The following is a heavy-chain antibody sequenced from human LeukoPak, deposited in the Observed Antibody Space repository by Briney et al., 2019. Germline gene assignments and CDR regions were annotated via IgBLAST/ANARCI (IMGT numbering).Heavy chain of an antibody. CDR1: GYTFTGYC. J-gene: IGHJ5*02. V-gene: IGHV1-2*02. CDR3: ARRVGSTTASNWFDP. Sequence: ASVKVSCKASGYTFTGYCMHWVRQAPGQGLESMGWINPNSGGTNYAQKFQGRVTMTRDTSISTAYMELSRLRSDDTAVYYCARRVGSTTASNWFDPWGQGTLVTVSS. CDR2: INPNSGGT. D-gene: IGHD1-26*01.